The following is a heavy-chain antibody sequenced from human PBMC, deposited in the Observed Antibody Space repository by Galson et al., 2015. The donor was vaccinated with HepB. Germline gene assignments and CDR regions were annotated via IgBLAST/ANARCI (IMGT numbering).Heavy chain of an antibody. CDR2: ISHYNGDT. V-gene: IGHV1-18*01. CDR3: ARDPPNTSGRWVYIDS. D-gene: IGHD6-19*01. CDR1: GYIFSHHS. Sequence: SVKVSCKASGYIFSHHSITWVRQAPGQGLEWVGWISHYNGDTNYNQKFQGRVTMTTDTPTTTAYMELRSLTSDDTAVYYCARDPPNTSGRWVYIDSWGQGTLVTVSS. J-gene: IGHJ4*02.